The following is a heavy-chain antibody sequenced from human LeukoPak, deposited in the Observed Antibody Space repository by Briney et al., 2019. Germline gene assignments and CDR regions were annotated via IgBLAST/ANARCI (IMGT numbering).Heavy chain of an antibody. CDR1: GFTFSSYA. CDR3: ARDRTYQLPWEGFFDY. D-gene: IGHD2-2*01. J-gene: IGHJ4*02. V-gene: IGHV3-30*04. Sequence: GGSLRLSRAASGFTFSSYAMHWVRQAPGKGLEWVAVISYDGSNKYYADSVKGRFTISRDNSKNTLYLQMNSLRAEDTAVYYCARDRTYQLPWEGFFDYWGQGTLVTVSS. CDR2: ISYDGSNK.